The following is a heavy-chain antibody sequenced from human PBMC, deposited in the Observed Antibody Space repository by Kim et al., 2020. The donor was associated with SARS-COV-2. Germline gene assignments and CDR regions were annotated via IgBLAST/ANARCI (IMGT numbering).Heavy chain of an antibody. J-gene: IGHJ5*02. V-gene: IGHV1-18*01. Sequence: ASVKVSCKASGYTFTSNGISWVRQAPGQGLEWMGWISTYNGNINYAQKFQGRVIMTTDISTSTAYMELRNLRSDDTAVYYCTRDLSSSYFGGYNWFDPWGQGTLVTVSS. CDR1: GYTFTSNG. CDR2: ISTYNGNI. D-gene: IGHD6-13*01. CDR3: TRDLSSSYFGGYNWFDP.